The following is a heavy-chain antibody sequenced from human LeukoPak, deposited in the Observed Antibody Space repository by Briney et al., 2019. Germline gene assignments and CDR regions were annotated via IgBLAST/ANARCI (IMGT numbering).Heavy chain of an antibody. CDR2: ICWDGVST. D-gene: IGHD3-22*01. V-gene: IGHV3-43*01. CDR1: GFTFDHYT. Sequence: PGGSLRLSCAASGFTFDHYTMHWVRQAAGQGLEWVSLICWDGVSTYYAGSVKGRFTIYRDNRKNSVSLQMNSLRTEDTALYYCAKDGKGSNAYYYADHWGQGTLVTVSS. CDR3: AKDGKGSNAYYYADH. J-gene: IGHJ4*02.